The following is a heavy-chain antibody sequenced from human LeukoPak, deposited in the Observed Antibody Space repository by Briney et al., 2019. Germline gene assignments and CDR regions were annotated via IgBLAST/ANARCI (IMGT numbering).Heavy chain of an antibody. D-gene: IGHD6-19*01. CDR3: AGGQYSSGWYQY. V-gene: IGHV4-34*01. J-gene: IGHJ4*02. CDR2: INHSGST. CDR1: GGSFSGYY. Sequence: SETLSLTCAVYGGSFSGYYWSWIRQPPGKGLEWIGEINHSGSTNYNPSLKSRVTISVDTSKNQFSLKLSSVTAADTAVYYCAGGQYSSGWYQYWGQGTLVTVSS.